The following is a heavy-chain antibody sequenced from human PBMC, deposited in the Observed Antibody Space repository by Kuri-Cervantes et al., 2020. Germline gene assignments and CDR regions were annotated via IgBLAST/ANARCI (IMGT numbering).Heavy chain of an antibody. CDR2: ISYSGST. V-gene: IGHV4-59*01. CDR1: GGSINSYY. D-gene: IGHD5-24*01. CDR3: ARHKRGYFDY. Sequence: SETLSLTCTVSGGSINSYYWNWIRQPPGKGLEWIGYISYSGSTNYNPSLKSRVTISVDTSKNQFSLKLSSVTAADTAVYYCARHKRGYFDYWGQGTLVTVSS. J-gene: IGHJ4*02.